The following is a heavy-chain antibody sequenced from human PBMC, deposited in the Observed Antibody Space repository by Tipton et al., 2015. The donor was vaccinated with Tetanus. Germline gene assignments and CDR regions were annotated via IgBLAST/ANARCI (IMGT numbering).Heavy chain of an antibody. CDR1: GFTVSSNY. V-gene: IGHV3-66*01. J-gene: IGHJ4*02. Sequence: LSLTCVASGFTVSSNYMSWVRQAPGKGLEWVSVIYSVGSTYYADSVKGRFTISRDNFKNTLYLQMNSLRAEDTAVYYCARDGAFDYWGQGTLVTVSS. CDR3: ARDGAFDY. CDR2: IYSVGST. D-gene: IGHD3-16*01.